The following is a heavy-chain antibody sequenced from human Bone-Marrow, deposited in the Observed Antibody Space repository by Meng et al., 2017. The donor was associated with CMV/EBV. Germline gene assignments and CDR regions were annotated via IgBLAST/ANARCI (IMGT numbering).Heavy chain of an antibody. CDR3: ASVGRRYCSSTSCQDY. CDR1: GFTFSSYG. J-gene: IGHJ4*02. CDR2: IRYDGSNK. V-gene: IGHV3-30*02. D-gene: IGHD2-2*01. Sequence: GESLKISCAASGFTFSSYGMHWVRQAPGKGLEWVAFIRYDGSNKYYADSVKGRFTISRDNSKNTLYLQMNSLRAEDTAVYYCASVGRRYCSSTSCQDYWGQGTLVTVSS.